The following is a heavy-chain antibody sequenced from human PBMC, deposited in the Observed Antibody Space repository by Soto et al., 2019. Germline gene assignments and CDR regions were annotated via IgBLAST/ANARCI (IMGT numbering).Heavy chain of an antibody. V-gene: IGHV4-31*03. Sequence: QVQLQESGPGLLRPSETLSPTCTVSGASITSGGHYWSWIRQYPGKGLEWIAYIYSSGGTYFNPSLKSRVTISADTSKNQFSLKLSSVSAADTAVYYCVRDDGALAITHWGQGTLVTVSS. CDR3: VRDDGALAITH. CDR1: GASITSGGHY. CDR2: IYSSGGT. J-gene: IGHJ4*02. D-gene: IGHD3-22*01.